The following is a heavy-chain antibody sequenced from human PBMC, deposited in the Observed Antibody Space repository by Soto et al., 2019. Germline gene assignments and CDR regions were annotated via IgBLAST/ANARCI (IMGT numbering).Heavy chain of an antibody. D-gene: IGHD2-8*02. Sequence: EVQLVESGGGLVQPGGSLRLSCAASGFTVSSYSMNWVRQAPGKGLEWVSYISSSSSTIYYADSVKGRFTISRDNAKNSLYLQMNSLRAEDTAVYYCARDTAGADYWGQGTLVTVSS. J-gene: IGHJ4*02. CDR1: GFTVSSYS. CDR2: ISSSSSTI. V-gene: IGHV3-48*01. CDR3: ARDTAGADY.